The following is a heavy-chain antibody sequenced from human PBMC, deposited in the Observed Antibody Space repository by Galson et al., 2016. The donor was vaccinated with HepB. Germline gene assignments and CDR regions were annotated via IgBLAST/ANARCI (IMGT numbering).Heavy chain of an antibody. Sequence: SETLSLTCTVSGGSVSSGSYYWSWIRQPPGKGLEWIGYVYHSGSTNYNPPLKSRVSISVDTFNNQFSLKMTSVTAADTAVYYCARRGGREGDPASGLDVWGQGTTVTVSS. J-gene: IGHJ6*02. CDR1: GGSVSSGSYY. CDR3: ARRGGREGDPASGLDV. CDR2: VYHSGST. D-gene: IGHD2-15*01. V-gene: IGHV4-61*01.